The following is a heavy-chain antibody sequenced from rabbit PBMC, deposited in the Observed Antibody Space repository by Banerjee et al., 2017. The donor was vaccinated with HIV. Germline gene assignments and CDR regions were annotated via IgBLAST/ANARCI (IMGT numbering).Heavy chain of an antibody. V-gene: IGHV1S7*01. CDR2: IDPVFGST. Sequence: QLKESGGGLVQPGGSLKLSCKASGFDFSSYYMNWVRQAPGKGLEWIGYIDPVFGSTYYASWVNGRFTISSHNAQNALYLQLNSLTAADTATYFCARDNYSYYFNLWGPGTLVTDS. J-gene: IGHJ4*01. CDR1: GFDFSSYY. CDR3: ARDNYSYYFNL. D-gene: IGHD6-1*01.